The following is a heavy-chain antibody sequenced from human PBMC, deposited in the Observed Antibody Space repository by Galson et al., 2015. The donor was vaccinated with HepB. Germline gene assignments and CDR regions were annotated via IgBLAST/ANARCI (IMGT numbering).Heavy chain of an antibody. D-gene: IGHD7-27*01. V-gene: IGHV3-23*01. CDR1: GFTFSSYA. Sequence: SLRLSCAASGFTFSSYAMSWVRQAPGKGLEWVSAISGSGGSTYYADSVKGRFTISRDNSKNTLYLQMNSLRAEDTAVYYCAKQLIWGSDYYYYGMDVWGQGTTVTVSS. CDR2: ISGSGGST. J-gene: IGHJ6*02. CDR3: AKQLIWGSDYYYYGMDV.